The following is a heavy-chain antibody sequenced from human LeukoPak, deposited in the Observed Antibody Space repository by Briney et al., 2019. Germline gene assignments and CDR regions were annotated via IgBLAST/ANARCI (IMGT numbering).Heavy chain of an antibody. J-gene: IGHJ4*02. D-gene: IGHD4-23*01. CDR3: ARGYGGNSGIGFDY. CDR1: GGSISSYY. CDR2: IYNSGST. V-gene: IGHV4-59*08. Sequence: SETLSLTCTVSGGSISSYYWNWIRQPPGKGLEWIGYIYNSGSTNYNPSLQSRVTISVDTSKNQFSLNLSSVTAADTAVYYCARGYGGNSGIGFDYWGQGTLVTASS.